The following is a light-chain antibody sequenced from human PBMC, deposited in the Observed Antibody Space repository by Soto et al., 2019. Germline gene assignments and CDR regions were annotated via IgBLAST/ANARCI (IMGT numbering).Light chain of an antibody. Sequence: QLVLTQPASVSGSPGQSITISCTGSSSDVGSYNYVSWYQHHPGEAPKLIIYDVNNRPSGVSNRFSGSKSGNTASLTISGLQAEDEADYYCCSYTSSNTLVYVFGTGTKVTVL. J-gene: IGLJ1*01. CDR3: CSYTSSNTLVYV. CDR1: SSDVGSYNY. V-gene: IGLV2-14*03. CDR2: DVN.